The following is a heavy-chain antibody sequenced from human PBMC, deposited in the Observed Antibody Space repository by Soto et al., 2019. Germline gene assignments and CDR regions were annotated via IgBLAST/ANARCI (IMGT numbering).Heavy chain of an antibody. D-gene: IGHD3-16*01. J-gene: IGHJ4*02. Sequence: QVQLQQWGAGLLKPSETLSLTCAVYGGSFSGYSWSWIRQPPGQGLEWIGEINHSGSTNYNPSLKHPITRCINAAKDQLSLKLRSLAPRGTAWYYCSKGRGWRWGSRFPHLGYWGQGTLVTVSS. CDR3: SKGRGWRWGSRFPHLGY. CDR1: GGSFSGYS. CDR2: INHSGST. V-gene: IGHV4-34*01.